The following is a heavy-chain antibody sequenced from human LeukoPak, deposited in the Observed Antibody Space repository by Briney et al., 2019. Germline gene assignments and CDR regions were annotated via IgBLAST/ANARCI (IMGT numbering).Heavy chain of an antibody. CDR1: GYRFTNYW. CDR2: IYPGDSDT. D-gene: IGHD6-13*01. J-gene: IGHJ4*02. V-gene: IGHV5-51*01. CDR3: ARRSGPLVYFFFDY. Sequence: GESLKISCKGSGYRFTNYWIGWVRQMPGKGLEWMGMIYPGDSDTRYRPSFQGQVTISADKSISTAYLQWSSLKASDPAMYYCARRSGPLVYFFFDYWGPGNLLTVSS.